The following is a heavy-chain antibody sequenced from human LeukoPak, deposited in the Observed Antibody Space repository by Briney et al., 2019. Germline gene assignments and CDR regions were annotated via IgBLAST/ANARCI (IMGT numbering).Heavy chain of an antibody. V-gene: IGHV1-69*05. Sequence: SVEVSCKASGGTFSSYAISWVRQAPGQGLEWMGGIIPIFGTANYAQKFQGRVTITTDESTSTAYMELSSPRSEDTAVYYCASGVVPAATFDYWGQGTLVTVSS. CDR2: IIPIFGTA. CDR1: GGTFSSYA. CDR3: ASGVVPAATFDY. D-gene: IGHD2-2*01. J-gene: IGHJ4*02.